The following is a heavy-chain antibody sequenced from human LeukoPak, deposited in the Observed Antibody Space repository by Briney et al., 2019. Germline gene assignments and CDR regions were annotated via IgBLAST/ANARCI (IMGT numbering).Heavy chain of an antibody. D-gene: IGHD3-10*01. CDR1: GFTFSSYG. CDR2: ISYDGSNK. CDR3: AKDTLYGSGSYSPPSEYYFDY. J-gene: IGHJ4*02. Sequence: PGGSLRLSCAASGFTFSSYGMHWVRQAPGKGLEWVAVISYDGSNKYYADSVKGRFTISRDNSKNTLYLQMNSLRAEDTAVYYCAKDTLYGSGSYSPPSEYYFDYWGQGTLVTVSS. V-gene: IGHV3-30*18.